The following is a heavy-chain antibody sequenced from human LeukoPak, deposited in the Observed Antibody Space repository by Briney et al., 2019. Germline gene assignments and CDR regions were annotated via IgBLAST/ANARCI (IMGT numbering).Heavy chain of an antibody. D-gene: IGHD6-19*01. Sequence: ASVKVSCKASGYDFTSVSITWVRRAPGQGLEWMGWISPYNGNTRYAQKFQGRVAMTTDTSTTTAYMELRGLRFNDTAVYYCARAGSGSGWYFDYWGQGTLVTVSS. CDR3: ARAGSGSGWYFDY. CDR2: ISPYNGNT. V-gene: IGHV1-18*01. CDR1: GYDFTSVS. J-gene: IGHJ4*02.